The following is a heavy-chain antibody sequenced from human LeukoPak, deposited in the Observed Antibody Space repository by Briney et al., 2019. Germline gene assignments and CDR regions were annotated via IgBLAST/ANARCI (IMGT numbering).Heavy chain of an antibody. Sequence: PGGSLRLSCAASGFTFSSFAMSWVRQAPGRGLEWVSAIRGSGGMTYYPDSVRGRFAISRDNSKNTLYLQMSSLRAEDTAVYYCAKDLYEDSSSSFVNWGQGTLVTVSS. J-gene: IGHJ4*02. CDR1: GFTFSSFA. CDR2: IRGSGGMT. CDR3: AKDLYEDSSSSFVN. V-gene: IGHV3-23*01. D-gene: IGHD6-6*01.